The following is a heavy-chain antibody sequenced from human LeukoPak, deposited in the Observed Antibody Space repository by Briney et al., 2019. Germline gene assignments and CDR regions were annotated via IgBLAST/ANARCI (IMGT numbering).Heavy chain of an antibody. V-gene: IGHV3-21*04. D-gene: IGHD2-2*01. CDR1: GFTFSSYS. J-gene: IGHJ4*02. Sequence: PGGSLRLSCAASGFTFSSYSMNWVRQAPGKGLEWVSSISSSSSYIYYADSVKGRFTISRDNSKNTLYLQMSSLRAEDTAVYYCAKDRDFGCTSCLLDYWGQGTLVTVSS. CDR3: AKDRDFGCTSCLLDY. CDR2: ISSSSSYI.